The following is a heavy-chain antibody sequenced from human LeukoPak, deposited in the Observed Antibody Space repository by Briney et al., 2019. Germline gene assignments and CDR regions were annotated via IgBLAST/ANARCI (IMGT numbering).Heavy chain of an antibody. V-gene: IGHV4-30-4*08. CDR1: GGSISSGDYY. J-gene: IGHJ6*03. Sequence: SETLSLTCTVSGGSISSGDYYWSWIRQPPGKGLEWIGYIYYSGSTYYNPPLKSRVTISVDTPKNQFSLKLSSVTAADTAVYYCARANDWYYYYMDVWGKGTTVTVSS. CDR2: IYYSGST. CDR3: ARANDWYYYYMDV. D-gene: IGHD1-1*01.